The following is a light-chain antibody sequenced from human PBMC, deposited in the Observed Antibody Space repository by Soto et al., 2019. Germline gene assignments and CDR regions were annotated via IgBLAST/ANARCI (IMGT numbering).Light chain of an antibody. Sequence: QSVLTQPPSASGTPGQRVTISCSGSSSNIGSNSVNWYRQLPGTAPKLLIYSTNQRPSGVPDRFSASQSGTSTSLDISGLQSEDEADYYCAAWDDSLNGPVFGGGTQLTVL. CDR2: STN. CDR3: AAWDDSLNGPV. V-gene: IGLV1-44*01. J-gene: IGLJ2*01. CDR1: SSNIGSNS.